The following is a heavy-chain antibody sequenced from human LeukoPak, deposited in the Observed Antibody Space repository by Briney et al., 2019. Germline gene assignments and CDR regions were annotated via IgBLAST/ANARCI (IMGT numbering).Heavy chain of an antibody. Sequence: GASVKVSCKAPRGNFNDYAVSWVRQAPGQGLEWMGRIIPIFGTANYAQKFQGRVTITTDESTSTAYMELSSLRSEDTAVYYCARDSQSSGYYYGLGYWGQGTLVTVSS. J-gene: IGHJ4*02. V-gene: IGHV1-69*05. D-gene: IGHD3-22*01. CDR2: IIPIFGTA. CDR3: ARDSQSSGYYYGLGY. CDR1: RGNFNDYA.